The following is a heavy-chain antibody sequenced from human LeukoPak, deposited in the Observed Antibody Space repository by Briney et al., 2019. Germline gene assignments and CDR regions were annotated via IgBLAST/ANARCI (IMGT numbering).Heavy chain of an antibody. V-gene: IGHV5-51*01. CDR2: IYPGDSDT. CDR3: ARLSIVGATLNFFDY. D-gene: IGHD1-26*01. CDR1: GYSFTTYW. Sequence: GESLKISCKGSGYSFTTYWIVWVRQMPGKGLEWMEIIYPGDSDTRYSPSFQGQVTISADKSINTAYLQWSSLKASDSAIYYCARLSIVGATLNFFDYWGQGTLVTVSS. J-gene: IGHJ4*02.